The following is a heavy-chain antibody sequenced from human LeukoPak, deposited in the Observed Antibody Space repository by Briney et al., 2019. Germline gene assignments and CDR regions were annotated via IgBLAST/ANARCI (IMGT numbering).Heavy chain of an antibody. Sequence: PSETLSLTRAVYGASFSDYYWNWIRQPPGKGLEWIGEINHSGSTNYNPSLKTRVTISVDTSKNQFSLKLNSVTAADTAVYFCAKTPTALVRGGYYFDSWGQGTLVTVSS. D-gene: IGHD6-6*01. J-gene: IGHJ4*02. CDR1: GASFSDYY. V-gene: IGHV4-34*01. CDR2: INHSGST. CDR3: AKTPTALVRGGYYFDS.